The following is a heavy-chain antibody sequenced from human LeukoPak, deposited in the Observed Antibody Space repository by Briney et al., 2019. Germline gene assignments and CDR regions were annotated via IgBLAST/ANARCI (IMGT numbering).Heavy chain of an antibody. CDR2: IYYSGST. Sequence: SETLSLTCTVSGGSISSYYWSWIRQPPGKGLEWIGYIYYSGSTNYNPSLKSRATISVDTSKNQFSLKLSSVTAADTAVYYCARLGYSSGWSFDYWGQGTLVTVSS. D-gene: IGHD6-19*01. CDR1: GGSISSYY. J-gene: IGHJ4*02. V-gene: IGHV4-59*08. CDR3: ARLGYSSGWSFDY.